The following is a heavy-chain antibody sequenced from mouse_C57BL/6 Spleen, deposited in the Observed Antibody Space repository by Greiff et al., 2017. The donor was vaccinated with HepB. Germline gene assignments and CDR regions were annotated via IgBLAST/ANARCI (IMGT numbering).Heavy chain of an antibody. CDR3: ARVGDDYDGRYFDY. Sequence: VKLKQSGPELVKPGASVKISCKASGYAFSSSWMNWVKQRPGKGLEWIGRIYPGDGDTNYNGKFKGKATLTADKSSSTAYMQLSSLTSEDSAVYFCARVGDDYDGRYFDYWGQGTTLTVSS. CDR1: GYAFSSSW. V-gene: IGHV1-82*01. CDR2: IYPGDGDT. D-gene: IGHD2-4*01. J-gene: IGHJ2*01.